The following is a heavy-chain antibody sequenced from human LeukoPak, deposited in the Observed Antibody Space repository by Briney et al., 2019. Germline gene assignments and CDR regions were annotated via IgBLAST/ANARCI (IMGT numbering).Heavy chain of an antibody. CDR1: GGSISSSSYY. V-gene: IGHV4-39*07. CDR2: IYYSGST. D-gene: IGHD4-17*01. Sequence: SETLSLTCTVSGGSISSSSYYWGWIRQPPGKGLEWIGSIYYSGSTYYNPSLKSRVTISVDTSKNQFSLKLSSVTAADTAVYYCARDRRMTTVTTNFDYWGQGTLVTVSS. J-gene: IGHJ4*02. CDR3: ARDRRMTTVTTNFDY.